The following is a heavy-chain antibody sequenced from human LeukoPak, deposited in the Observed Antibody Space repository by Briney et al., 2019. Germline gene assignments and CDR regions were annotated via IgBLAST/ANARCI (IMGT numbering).Heavy chain of an antibody. D-gene: IGHD6-13*01. CDR3: AKRQPYYFDY. CDR1: GFTFSSYA. J-gene: IGHJ4*02. V-gene: IGHV3-23*01. CDR2: IGSSGVNT. Sequence: GGSLRLSCAASGFTFSSYAMSWVRQAPGKGLEWVSSIGSSGVNTYCADSVKGRFTISRDNSKNTLWLQMNSLRAEDTAVYYCAKRQPYYFDYWGQGTLVTVSS.